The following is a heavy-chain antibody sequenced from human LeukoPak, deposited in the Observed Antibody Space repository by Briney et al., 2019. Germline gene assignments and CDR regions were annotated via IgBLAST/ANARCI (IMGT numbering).Heavy chain of an antibody. Sequence: GGSLRLSCAASGFTFSSYGMHWVRQAPGKGLEWVAVIWYDGSNKYYADSVKGRFTISRDNSKNTLYLQMNSLRAEDTAVYYCAKEPHYYDSSGNTYFDYWGQGTLVTV. J-gene: IGHJ4*02. CDR2: IWYDGSNK. CDR1: GFTFSSYG. CDR3: AKEPHYYDSSGNTYFDY. V-gene: IGHV3-33*06. D-gene: IGHD3-22*01.